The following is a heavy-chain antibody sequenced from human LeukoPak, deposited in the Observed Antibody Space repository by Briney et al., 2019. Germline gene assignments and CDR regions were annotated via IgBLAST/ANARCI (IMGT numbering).Heavy chain of an antibody. J-gene: IGHJ4*02. CDR3: ARGHIAAAGTGFDY. V-gene: IGHV3-30*03. CDR2: ISYDGSHK. CDR1: GXTFSSYG. D-gene: IGHD6-13*01. Sequence: PGGSLRLSFAASGXTFSSYGMHWVRQAPGKGLEWVGVISYDGSHKYSADSVKGRFTISRDNSKNTLYLQMNSLRTEDTAVYFCARGHIAAAGTGFDYWGQGTLVTVSS.